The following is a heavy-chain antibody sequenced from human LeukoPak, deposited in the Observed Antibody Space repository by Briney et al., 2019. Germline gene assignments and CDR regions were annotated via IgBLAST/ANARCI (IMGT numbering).Heavy chain of an antibody. J-gene: IGHJ4*02. D-gene: IGHD6-6*01. CDR2: IYPGDSDT. V-gene: IGHV5-51*01. Sequence: KFGESLKISCKGSGYSFTSYWIGWVRQMPGKGLESMGIIYPGDSDTRYSPSFQGQVTISADKSISTAYLQWSSLKASDTAMYYCARQQQLVRGYFDYWAQGTLVTVSS. CDR3: ARQQQLVRGYFDY. CDR1: GYSFTSYW.